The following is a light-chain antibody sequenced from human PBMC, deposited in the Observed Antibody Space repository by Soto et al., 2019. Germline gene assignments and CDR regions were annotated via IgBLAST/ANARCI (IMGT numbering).Light chain of an antibody. CDR2: DVS. J-gene: IGLJ3*02. CDR3: CTYAGSYLWV. V-gene: IGLV2-11*01. CDR1: SSDIGSYNY. Sequence: QSALTQPRSVSGSPGQSVTISCTGTSSDIGSYNYVSWYQQHPGKAPKLMIYDVSKRPSGVPDRLSGSKSGNTASLTISGLQTEDEADYYCCTYAGSYLWVFGGGTKLTVL.